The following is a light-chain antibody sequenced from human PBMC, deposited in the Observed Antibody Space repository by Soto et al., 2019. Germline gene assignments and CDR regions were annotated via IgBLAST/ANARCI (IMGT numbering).Light chain of an antibody. V-gene: IGLV2-14*01. J-gene: IGLJ2*01. CDR1: SSDVGGYNY. CDR2: DVS. Sequence: QSALTQPASVSGSPGQSITISCTGTSSDVGGYNYVSWYQQHPGKAPKLMIYDVSNRPSGVSNRFSGSKSGNTASLTISGLQAEDEDDYYCSSYTSSSNPTLVFGGGTKLTVL. CDR3: SSYTSSSNPTLV.